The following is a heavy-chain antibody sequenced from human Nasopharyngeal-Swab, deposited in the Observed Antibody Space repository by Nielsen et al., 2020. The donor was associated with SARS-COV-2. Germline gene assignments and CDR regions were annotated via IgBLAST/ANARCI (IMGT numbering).Heavy chain of an antibody. Sequence: SETLSLTCTVSGGSISSSSYYWGWLRQPPGKGLEWIGSIYYSGSTYYNPSLKSRVTISVDTSKNQFSLKLSSVTAADTAVYYCARGLLWFGEAPFDYWGQGTLVTVSS. CDR1: GGSISSSSYY. D-gene: IGHD3-10*01. J-gene: IGHJ4*02. CDR2: IYYSGST. CDR3: ARGLLWFGEAPFDY. V-gene: IGHV4-39*07.